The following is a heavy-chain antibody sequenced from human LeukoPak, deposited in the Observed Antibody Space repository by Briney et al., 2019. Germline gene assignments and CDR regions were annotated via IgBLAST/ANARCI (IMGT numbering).Heavy chain of an antibody. D-gene: IGHD3-16*01. CDR2: IYYRGST. Sequence: LETLSLTCTVSGGSISSSSYYWGWIRQPPGKGLEWIGSIYYRGSTNYNPSLKSRVTISVDTSENQFSLKLSSVTAADTAVYYCARGVPSLARGYFDYWGQGTLVTVSS. J-gene: IGHJ4*02. CDR1: GGSISSSSYY. CDR3: ARGVPSLARGYFDY. V-gene: IGHV4-39*07.